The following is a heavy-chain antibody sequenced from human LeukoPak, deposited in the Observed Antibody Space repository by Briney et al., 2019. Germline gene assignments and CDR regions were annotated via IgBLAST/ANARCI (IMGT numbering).Heavy chain of an antibody. CDR1: GFTFSIYW. D-gene: IGHD3-10*01. Sequence: GGSLRLSCAASGFTFSIYWMSWVRQAPGKGLEWVANIKQDGSEKYYVDSVKGRFTISRDNAKNSLYLQMNSLRAEDTAVYYCARGGFRELLFDFWGQGTLVTVSS. CDR3: ARGGFRELLFDF. CDR2: IKQDGSEK. V-gene: IGHV3-7*01. J-gene: IGHJ4*02.